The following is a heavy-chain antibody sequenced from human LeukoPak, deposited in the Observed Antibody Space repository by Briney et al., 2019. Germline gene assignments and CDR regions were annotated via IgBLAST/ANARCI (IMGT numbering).Heavy chain of an antibody. J-gene: IGHJ4*02. CDR2: IKQDGSEK. CDR1: GFTFSSYW. D-gene: IGHD5-12*01. Sequence: GRSLTLSCAASGFTFSSYWMSWVRQAPGKGLEWVANIKQDGSEKYYVDSVKGRFTISRDNAKNSLYLQMNSLRAEDTAVYYCARLSFTAFLRYFDYWGQGTLVTVSS. V-gene: IGHV3-7*03. CDR3: ARLSFTAFLRYFDY.